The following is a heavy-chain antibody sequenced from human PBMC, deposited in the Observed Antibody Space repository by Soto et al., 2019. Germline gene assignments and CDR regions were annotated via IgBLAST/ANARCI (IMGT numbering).Heavy chain of an antibody. CDR2: IKQDGSEK. Sequence: PGGSLRLSCAASGFPFSSYWMSWVRQAPGKGLEWVANIKQDGSEKYYVDSVKGRFTISRDNAKNSLYLQMNSLRAEDTAVYYCARAFNFDWLSTHFDYWGQGTLVTVSS. V-gene: IGHV3-7*01. CDR1: GFPFSSYW. J-gene: IGHJ4*02. CDR3: ARAFNFDWLSTHFDY. D-gene: IGHD3-9*01.